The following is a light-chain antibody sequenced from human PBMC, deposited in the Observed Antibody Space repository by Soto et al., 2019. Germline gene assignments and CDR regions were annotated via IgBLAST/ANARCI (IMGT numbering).Light chain of an antibody. J-gene: IGKJ5*01. V-gene: IGKV3-15*01. CDR2: GAS. CDR1: QRVYSN. Sequence: EILMTQSPDTLSVSPGERSALSCSASQRVYSNLAWYQQRPGQAPRLLIYGASTRATGVPARFSGRGSGTEFTLTISSLQSEDFAVYYCQQYTNWPPNTFGQGTRLEIK. CDR3: QQYTNWPPNT.